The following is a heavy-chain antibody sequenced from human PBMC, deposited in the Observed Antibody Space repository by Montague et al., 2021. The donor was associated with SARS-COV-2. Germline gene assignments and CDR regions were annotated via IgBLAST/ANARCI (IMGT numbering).Heavy chain of an antibody. Sequence: SLRLSCAASGFTFSDYSMNLLRQTPGKGLEWIAYISDHGLTEYYGDSVRGRFTISRDNGRNSLVLQMDRLRAEDTAIYYCARDKDSNYMSGWLDPWGRGTLVTVSS. CDR2: ISDHGLTE. D-gene: IGHD4-11*01. J-gene: IGHJ5*02. V-gene: IGHV3-11*01. CDR3: ARDKDSNYMSGWLDP. CDR1: GFTFSDYS.